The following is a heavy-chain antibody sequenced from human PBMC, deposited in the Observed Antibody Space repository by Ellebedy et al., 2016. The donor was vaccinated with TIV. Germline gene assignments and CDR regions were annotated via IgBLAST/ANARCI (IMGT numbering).Heavy chain of an antibody. CDR1: GYTFTSYY. J-gene: IGHJ6*02. Sequence: ASVKVSCXASGYTFTSYYMHWVRQAPGQGLEWMGIINPSGGSTSYAQKLQGRVTMTTDTSTSTAYMELRSLRSDDTAVYYCARGPYSFGVVTHLFLHYYGMDVWGQGTTVTVSS. D-gene: IGHD3-3*01. CDR2: INPSGGST. CDR3: ARGPYSFGVVTHLFLHYYGMDV. V-gene: IGHV1-46*01.